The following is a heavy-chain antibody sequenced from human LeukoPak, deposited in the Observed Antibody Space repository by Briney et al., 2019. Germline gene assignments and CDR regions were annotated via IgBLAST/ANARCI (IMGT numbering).Heavy chain of an antibody. CDR3: ARDLRYCSSTSCPWVPGDYMDV. V-gene: IGHV1-18*01. CDR1: GYTFTSYG. J-gene: IGHJ6*03. Sequence: ASVKVPCKASGYTFTSYGISWVRQAPGQGLEWMGWISAYNGNTNYAQKLQGRVTMTTDTSTSTAYMELRSLRSDDTAVYYCARDLRYCSSTSCPWVPGDYMDVWGKGTTVTVSS. CDR2: ISAYNGNT. D-gene: IGHD2-2*01.